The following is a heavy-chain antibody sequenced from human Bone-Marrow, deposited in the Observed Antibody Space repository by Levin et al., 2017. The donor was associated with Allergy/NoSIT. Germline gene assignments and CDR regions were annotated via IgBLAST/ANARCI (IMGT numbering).Heavy chain of an antibody. CDR1: GFTFSGYV. J-gene: IGHJ4*02. D-gene: IGHD3-22*01. CDR3: ARDAGDDTAGYYFDS. V-gene: IGHV3-33*01. CDR2: SWFDGSRT. Sequence: HPGGSLRLSCAASGFTFSGYVIHWVRQAPGKGLEWVTLSWFDGSRTHYADSVKGRFTISRDNAKNTVHLQMNSLRVEDTAVYYCARDAGDDTAGYYFDSWGQGTLVTVSS.